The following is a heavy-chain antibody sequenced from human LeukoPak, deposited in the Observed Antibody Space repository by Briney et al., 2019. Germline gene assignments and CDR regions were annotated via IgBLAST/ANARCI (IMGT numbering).Heavy chain of an antibody. CDR1: GYTFTSYD. CDR2: MNSNSGNT. V-gene: IGHV1-8*01. CDR3: ARGWGYCSSTSCYDAFDI. D-gene: IGHD2-2*01. J-gene: IGHJ3*02. Sequence: PEGSVKVSCKASGYTFTSYDINWVRQATGQGLEWMGWMNSNSGNTGYAQKFQGRVTITRNTSISTAYMELSSLRSEDTAVYYCARGWGYCSSTSCYDAFDIWGQGTMVTVSS.